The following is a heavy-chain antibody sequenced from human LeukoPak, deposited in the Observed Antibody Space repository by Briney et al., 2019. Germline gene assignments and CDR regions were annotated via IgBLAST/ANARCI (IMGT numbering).Heavy chain of an antibody. CDR1: GFTFSSYA. V-gene: IGHV3-23*01. CDR2: ISGSGGST. Sequence: GGFLRLSCAASGFTFSSYAMSWVRQAPGKGLEWVSAISGSGGSTYYADSVKGRFTISRDNSKNTLYLQMNSLRAEDTAVYYCAMRYSSGWYKTDFDYWGQGTLVTVSS. CDR3: AMRYSSGWYKTDFDY. D-gene: IGHD6-19*01. J-gene: IGHJ4*02.